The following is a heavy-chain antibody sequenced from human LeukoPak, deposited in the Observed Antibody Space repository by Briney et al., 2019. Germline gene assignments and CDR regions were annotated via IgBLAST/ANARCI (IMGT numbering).Heavy chain of an antibody. V-gene: IGHV3-33*06. CDR1: GFTFSSYG. Sequence: PGGSLRLSCAASGFTFSSYGMHWVRQAPGKGLEWVAVIWYDGSNKYYADSVKGRFTISRDNSKNTLYLQMNSLRAEDTAVYYCAKGSAAAGTGEGYWGQGTLVTVSS. CDR2: IWYDGSNK. CDR3: AKGSAAAGTGEGY. J-gene: IGHJ4*02. D-gene: IGHD6-13*01.